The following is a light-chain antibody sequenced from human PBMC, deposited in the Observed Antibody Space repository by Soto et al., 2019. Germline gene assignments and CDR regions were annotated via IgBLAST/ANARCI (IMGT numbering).Light chain of an antibody. CDR1: QSVSNNY. CDR2: GAS. Sequence: EIVLTQSPGTLSLSPGERATLSCRASQSVSNNYLAWYQQKPGQAPRLLIYGASNRATGIPDRFNGSGSGTDFTLTINSLEPEDFAVYYCQQYGSSGTFGQGTKVEIK. CDR3: QQYGSSGT. V-gene: IGKV3-20*01. J-gene: IGKJ1*01.